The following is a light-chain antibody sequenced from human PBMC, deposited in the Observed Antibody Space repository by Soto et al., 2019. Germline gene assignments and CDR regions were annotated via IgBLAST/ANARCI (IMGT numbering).Light chain of an antibody. V-gene: IGKV3-20*01. Sequence: EIVLTQSPDTLSLFPGERATLSCRASQSVSSTYLAWYQQKPGQAPRPLISAASSRATGTPDRFSGSGSGTDFTLTISRLEPVYFAVYCCQQYSSLPWTFG. CDR3: QQYSSLPWT. CDR2: AAS. CDR1: QSVSSTY. J-gene: IGKJ1*01.